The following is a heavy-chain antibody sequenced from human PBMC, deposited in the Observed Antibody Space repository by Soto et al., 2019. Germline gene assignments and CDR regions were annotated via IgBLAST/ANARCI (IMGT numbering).Heavy chain of an antibody. CDR2: ISGSGGST. D-gene: IGHD6-13*01. Sequence: PVGPRRLSCAASGFTFSSYGISWVRQAPGKGLEWVSGISGSGGSTYADSVKGRFTISRXXXKXXLYLQXXSLRAEYTAVYYCAKDAFRIAAPFVHWGQGA. V-gene: IGHV3-23*01. CDR3: AKDAFRIAAPFVH. J-gene: IGHJ4*02. CDR1: GFTFSSYG.